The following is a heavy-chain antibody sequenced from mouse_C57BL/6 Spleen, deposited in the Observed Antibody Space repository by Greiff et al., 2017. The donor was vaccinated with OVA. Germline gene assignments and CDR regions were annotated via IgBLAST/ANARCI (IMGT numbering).Heavy chain of an antibody. CDR2: ISGGGGNT. Sequence: DVMLVESGGGLVKPGGSLKLSCAASGFTFSSYTMSWVRQTPEKRLEWVATISGGGGNTYYPDSVKGRFTISRDNAKNTLDLQRSELRAEDTALYYCAREGTVLATRYFDVWGKGTTVTVSS. J-gene: IGHJ1*03. CDR3: AREGTVLATRYFDV. D-gene: IGHD1-1*01. V-gene: IGHV5-9*01. CDR1: GFTFSSYT.